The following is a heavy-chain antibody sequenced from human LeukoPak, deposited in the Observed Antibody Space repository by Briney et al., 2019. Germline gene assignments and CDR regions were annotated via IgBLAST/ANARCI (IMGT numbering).Heavy chain of an antibody. CDR3: AKDRAYYYDSSGYYYE. V-gene: IGHV3-7*03. D-gene: IGHD3-22*01. J-gene: IGHJ4*02. CDR1: GFTFSNYW. CDR2: IKEDGSEK. Sequence: QSGGSLRLSCAASGFTFSNYWMSWVRQAPGKGLEWVANIKEDGSEKYYVDSVKGRFTISRDNAKNSLYLQMNSLRAEDTALYYCAKDRAYYYDSSGYYYEWGQGTLVTVSS.